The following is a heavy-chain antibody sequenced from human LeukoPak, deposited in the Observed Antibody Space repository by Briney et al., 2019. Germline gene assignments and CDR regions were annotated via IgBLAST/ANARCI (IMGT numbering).Heavy chain of an antibody. CDR3: ARDFGRIAVVQAAMRGRVDP. CDR1: GYTLTRYY. Sequence: ASVKVSCKASGYTLTRYYMHLVRQAPGQGLEWMGIINPSGGSTSYAQKFQGRVTMTRDTSTSTVYMELSRLRSADTAVYYCARDFGRIAVVQAAMRGRVDPRGQGTLVTVSS. CDR2: INPSGGST. J-gene: IGHJ5*02. D-gene: IGHD2-2*01. V-gene: IGHV1-46*01.